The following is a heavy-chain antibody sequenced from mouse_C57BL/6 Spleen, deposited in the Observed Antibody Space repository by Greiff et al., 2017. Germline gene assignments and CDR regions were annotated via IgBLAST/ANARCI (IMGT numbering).Heavy chain of an antibody. CDR3: ARVGPDYDYAWFAY. V-gene: IGHV1-50*01. D-gene: IGHD2-4*01. CDR1: GYTFTSYW. CDR2: IDPSDSYT. J-gene: IGHJ3*01. Sequence: QVQLQQPGAELVKPGASVKLSCKASGYTFTSYWMQWVKQRPGQGLEWIGEIDPSDSYTNYNQKFKGKATLTVDTSSSTAYMQLSSLTSEDSAVYYCARVGPDYDYAWFAYWGQGTLVTVSA.